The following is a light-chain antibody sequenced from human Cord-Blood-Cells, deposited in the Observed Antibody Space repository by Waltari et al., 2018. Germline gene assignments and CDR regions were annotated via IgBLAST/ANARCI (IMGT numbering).Light chain of an antibody. V-gene: IGLV2-14*01. CDR2: DVS. Sequence: QSALTQPASVSGSPGQSITISCTGTSSDVGGYNYVSWYQQHPGKAPKLMIYDVSNRPSGVSNRFSGSRSGKTASLTSSGLQAEDEADYYCSSYTSSSTLDVFGTGTKVTVL. CDR1: SSDVGGYNY. CDR3: SSYTSSSTLDV. J-gene: IGLJ1*01.